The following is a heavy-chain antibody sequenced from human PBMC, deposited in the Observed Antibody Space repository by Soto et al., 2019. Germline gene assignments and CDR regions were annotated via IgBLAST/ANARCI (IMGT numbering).Heavy chain of an antibody. CDR2: ISPYSGYT. V-gene: IGHV1-18*01. CDR3: TREAIVVIPAAQPSHFDS. J-gene: IGHJ4*02. D-gene: IGHD2-2*01. CDR1: GYNFIKYG. Sequence: QVQLVQSGAEVKKPGDSVKVSCKGLGYNFIKYGINWVRQAPGQGLEWMGWISPYSGYTHSAQKFQGRLTLTTDTAATTAYMELRSLRSADTALYYCTREAIVVIPAAQPSHFDSWGQGTLVTVSS.